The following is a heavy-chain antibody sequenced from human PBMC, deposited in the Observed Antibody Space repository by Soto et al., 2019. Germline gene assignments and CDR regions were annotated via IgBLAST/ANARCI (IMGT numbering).Heavy chain of an antibody. V-gene: IGHV1-24*01. CDR1: GYTLNEVA. CDR3: TTYHADYNFDH. Sequence: QVQLVQSGAEVKKPGASVKVSCKVSGYTLNEVAMHWVRQAPGKGLEWLGGFDPDEAETIYAQHFQGRVTMTEDTSTDKLYMDLSSLRSEDTALYFCTTYHADYNFDHWGQRTLVTVSS. D-gene: IGHD4-17*01. J-gene: IGHJ5*02. CDR2: FDPDEAET.